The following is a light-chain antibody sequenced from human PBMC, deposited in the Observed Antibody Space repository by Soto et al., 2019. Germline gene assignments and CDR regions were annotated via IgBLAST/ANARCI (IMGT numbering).Light chain of an antibody. CDR1: QKIFDY. V-gene: IGKV1-39*01. CDR2: AAS. CDR3: QQTHTTPNT. J-gene: IGKJ4*01. Sequence: DIQMTQSPSSLSASVGDRVTITCRASQKIFDYLNWYQLKPGKAPKLLIYAASNLQSGVPSRFRGGGSGTDFTLTISSLQPEELATYYCQQTHTTPNTFGGGTKVGI.